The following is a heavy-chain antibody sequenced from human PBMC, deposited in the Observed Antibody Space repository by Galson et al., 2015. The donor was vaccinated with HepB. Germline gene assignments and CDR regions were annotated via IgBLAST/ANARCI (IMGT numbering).Heavy chain of an antibody. J-gene: IGHJ4*02. CDR3: ARATGRKGAFDY. D-gene: IGHD1-1*01. CDR1: GYTFTSYY. CDR2: INPSGGST. Sequence: SVKVSCKASGYTFTSYYMHWVRQAPGQGLERMGIINPSGGSTSYAQEFRGRVTMTRDTSTSTVYMELSSLRSEDTAVYYCARATGRKGAFDYWGQGTLVTVSS. V-gene: IGHV1-46*03.